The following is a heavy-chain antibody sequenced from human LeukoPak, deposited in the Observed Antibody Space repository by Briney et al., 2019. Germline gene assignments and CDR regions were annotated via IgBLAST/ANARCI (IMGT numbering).Heavy chain of an antibody. D-gene: IGHD3-10*01. CDR3: ARTGAYSGSGPSWAFDI. V-gene: IGHV4-4*09. CDR2: IYSSGNT. CDR1: GRSITKYY. Sequence: PSETLSLTCSLSGRSITKYYWSWIRQPPGKGLEWIAWIYSSGNTDYNTTLKTRFTISLGTSNNQFSLRLTSVTDSDTAVYYCARTGAYSGSGPSWAFDIWGQGTVVSVFS. J-gene: IGHJ3*02.